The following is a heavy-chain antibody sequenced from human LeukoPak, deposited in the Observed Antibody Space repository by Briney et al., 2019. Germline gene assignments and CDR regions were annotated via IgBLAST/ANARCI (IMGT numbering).Heavy chain of an antibody. CDR1: GGTISSYY. V-gene: IGHV4-59*08. CDR2: IYYSGST. D-gene: IGHD6-25*01. Sequence: PSETLSLTCTVSGGTISSYYWSWIRQPPGKGLEWIGYIYYSGSTNYNPALKSLVIISVDTSKNQYSLKLSSVTAADTAVYYCERYSSGDAFDIWGQGTMVTVSS. J-gene: IGHJ3*02. CDR3: ERYSSGDAFDI.